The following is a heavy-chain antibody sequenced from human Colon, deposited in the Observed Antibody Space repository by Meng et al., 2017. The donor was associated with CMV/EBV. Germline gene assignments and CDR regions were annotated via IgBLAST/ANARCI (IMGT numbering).Heavy chain of an antibody. CDR2: VTGSGAIT. J-gene: IGHJ5*02. Sequence: GGSLRLSCTASGFTFTSYALSWVRQPPGKGLQWVAAVTGSGAITYFADSVKGRFSISRDESKGTLVLQMNSLRPDDTAVYFCARGGGLICKAADCYYPLDLWGQGTLVTVSS. V-gene: IGHV3-23*01. CDR1: GFTFTSYA. D-gene: IGHD2-21*02. CDR3: ARGGGLICKAADCYYPLDL.